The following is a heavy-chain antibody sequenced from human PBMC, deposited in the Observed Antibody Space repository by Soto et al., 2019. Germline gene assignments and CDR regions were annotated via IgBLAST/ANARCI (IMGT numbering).Heavy chain of an antibody. CDR3: AKVRADSSSWYYYYYGMDV. CDR2: ISGSGGST. J-gene: IGHJ6*02. D-gene: IGHD6-13*01. V-gene: IGHV3-23*01. Sequence: GGALRVSCWASGFTFISYAMSWVRQAPGKGLEWVSAISGSGGSTYYADSVKGRFTISRDNSKNTLYLQMNSLRAEDTAVYYCAKVRADSSSWYYYYYGMDVWGQGTTVNVS. CDR1: GFTFISYA.